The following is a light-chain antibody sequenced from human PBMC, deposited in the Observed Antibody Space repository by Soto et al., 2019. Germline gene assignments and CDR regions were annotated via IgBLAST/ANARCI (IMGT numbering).Light chain of an antibody. V-gene: IGKV1-5*03. CDR3: QQYNSYPRT. CDR1: QSISSW. Sequence: DIPMTQSPSTLSASVGARVTITCRASQSISSWLAWYQQKPGKAPKLLIYKASSLESGVPSRFRGSGSGTEFTLTISSLQPDDFATYYCQQYNSYPRTFGQGTKVEIK. J-gene: IGKJ1*01. CDR2: KAS.